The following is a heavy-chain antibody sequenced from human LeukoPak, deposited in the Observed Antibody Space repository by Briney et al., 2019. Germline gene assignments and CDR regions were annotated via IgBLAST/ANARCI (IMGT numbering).Heavy chain of an antibody. CDR3: AKGGSRDGFDP. CDR1: GFTFSNYA. Sequence: QPGGSLRLSCAASGFTFSNYAMSWVRQAPGKGLEWVSAISGSGDSTYNSDSVKGRFTISRDSSKNTLSLQMNSLRAEDTAVYYRAKGGSRDGFDPWGQGTLVTVSS. V-gene: IGHV3-23*01. CDR2: ISGSGDST. D-gene: IGHD5-24*01. J-gene: IGHJ5*02.